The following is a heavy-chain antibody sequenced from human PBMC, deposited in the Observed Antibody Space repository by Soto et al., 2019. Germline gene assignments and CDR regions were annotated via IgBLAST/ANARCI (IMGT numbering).Heavy chain of an antibody. CDR1: GGSISSYY. D-gene: IGHD3-22*01. Sequence: SETLSLTCTVSGGSISSYYWSWIRQPPGKGLEWIGYIYYSGSTNYNPSLKSRVTISVDTSKNQFSLKLSSVTAADTAVYYCASGPPYYYDSSGYYHHFDYWGQGTLVTVSS. V-gene: IGHV4-59*01. J-gene: IGHJ4*02. CDR3: ASGPPYYYDSSGYYHHFDY. CDR2: IYYSGST.